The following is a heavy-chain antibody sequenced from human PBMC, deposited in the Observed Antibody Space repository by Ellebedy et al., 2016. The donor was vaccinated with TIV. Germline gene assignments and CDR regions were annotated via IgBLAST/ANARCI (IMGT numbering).Heavy chain of an antibody. J-gene: IGHJ3*02. CDR3: ARSTVINPEGDAYDI. CDR2: IDSSSTYI. Sequence: GESLKISCAASGFTFSSFGMNWVRQASGKGLAWVSSIDSSSTYIYYADSVKGRFTISRDNAKNSLYLHMNSLRAEDTAVYYCARSTVINPEGDAYDIWGQGTKVTVSS. D-gene: IGHD4-23*01. CDR1: GFTFSSFG. V-gene: IGHV3-21*06.